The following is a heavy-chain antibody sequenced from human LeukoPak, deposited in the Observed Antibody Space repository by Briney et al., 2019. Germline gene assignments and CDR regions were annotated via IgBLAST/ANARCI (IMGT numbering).Heavy chain of an antibody. CDR1: GFTFSSYA. V-gene: IGHV3-23*01. CDR3: AGRRSSGWYAY. J-gene: IGHJ4*02. CDR2: ISGSGGRT. D-gene: IGHD6-19*01. Sequence: GGSLRLSCAASGFTFSSYAMSWVRQAPGEGLEWVSAISGSGGRTYYADSAKGRFLIFRDTSKNTVDLQMNSLRVEDTAVYYCAGRRSSGWYAYWGQGTLVTVSS.